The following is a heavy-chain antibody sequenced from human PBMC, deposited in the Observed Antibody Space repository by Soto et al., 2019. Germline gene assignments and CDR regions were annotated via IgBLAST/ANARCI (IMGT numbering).Heavy chain of an antibody. Sequence: GGSLRLSCAASGFTFSSYAMHWVRQAPGKGLEWVAVISYDGSNKYYADSVKGRFTISRDNSKNTLYLQMNSLRAEDTAVYYCARESEDLTSNFDYWGQGTLVTVSS. CDR1: GFTFSSYA. J-gene: IGHJ4*02. CDR3: ARESEDLTSNFDY. CDR2: ISYDGSNK. V-gene: IGHV3-30-3*01.